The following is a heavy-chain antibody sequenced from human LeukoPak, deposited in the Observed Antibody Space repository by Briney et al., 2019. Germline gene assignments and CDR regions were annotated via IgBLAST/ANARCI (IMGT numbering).Heavy chain of an antibody. J-gene: IGHJ6*03. CDR1: GSAFTGYY. CDR2: INPYSGGT. CDR3: ARAQALKGPYYYYMDV. Sequence: ASGTLSCYSSGSAFTGYYNHWVRQAPGQGIERKGLINPYSGGTTYAQQFQGTVTMTRDMSISTAYMELSSLRSEDTAVYYCARAQALKGPYYYYMDVWGKGTTVTVSS. V-gene: IGHV1-2*02.